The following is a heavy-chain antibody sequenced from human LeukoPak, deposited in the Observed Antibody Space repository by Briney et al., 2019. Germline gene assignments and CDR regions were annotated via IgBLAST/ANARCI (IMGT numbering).Heavy chain of an antibody. CDR3: AKETPNTGWFDP. CDR2: INPSGDGT. V-gene: IGHV1-46*01. D-gene: IGHD1-14*01. CDR1: GHTFTTYY. J-gene: IGHJ5*02. Sequence: ASVKVSCKASGHTFTTYYVHLVRQAPGQGLEWMGVINPSGDGTDYPQRFQGRVTLTRDTSTSTVYMELSSLRSEDTAIYYCAKETPNTGWFDPWGQGTLVTVSS.